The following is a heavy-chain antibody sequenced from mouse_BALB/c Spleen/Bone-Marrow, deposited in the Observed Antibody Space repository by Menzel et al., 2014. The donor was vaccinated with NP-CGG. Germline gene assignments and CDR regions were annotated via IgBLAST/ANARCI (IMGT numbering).Heavy chain of an antibody. CDR2: IDPSDSYT. J-gene: IGHJ4*01. V-gene: IGHV1S127*01. CDR3: TRDARDY. CDR1: GYTFTSYW. Sequence: VKLQESGAELVKPGASVKMSCKASGYTFTSYWMHWVRQRPGQGLEWIGVIDPSDSYTSYIQKFKGKATLTVDTSSSTAYMQLSSLTSEDSAVYYCTRDARDYWGQGTSVTVSS.